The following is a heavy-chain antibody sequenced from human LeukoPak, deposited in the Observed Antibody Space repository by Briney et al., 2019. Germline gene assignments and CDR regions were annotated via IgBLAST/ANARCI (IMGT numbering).Heavy chain of an antibody. V-gene: IGHV4-59*01. CDR2: IYYSGST. D-gene: IGHD6-13*01. CDR3: ARGLIMAVAGRGEFHY. J-gene: IGHJ4*02. Sequence: SETLSLTWTVSGGSISSYYWSWIRQPPGKGLELVGYIYYSGSTNYNPSLKSRVSISVDTSKNQFSLKLSSVTAADTAVYYCARGLIMAVAGRGEFHYWGQGTLVTVSS. CDR1: GGSISSYY.